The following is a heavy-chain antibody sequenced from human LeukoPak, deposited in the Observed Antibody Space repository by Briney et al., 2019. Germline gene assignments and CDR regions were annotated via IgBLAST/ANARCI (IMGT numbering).Heavy chain of an antibody. V-gene: IGHV3-30*02. D-gene: IGHD5-18*01. CDR3: AKDLGWQLWLPGYFDY. CDR2: IRYDGSNT. Sequence: GGSLRLSCAASGFTFSTYGMHWVRQAPGKGLEWVAFIRYDGSNTYYADSVKGRFTISRDNSKNTLYLQMNSLGAEDTALYYCAKDLGWQLWLPGYFDYWGPGTLVTVSS. CDR1: GFTFSTYG. J-gene: IGHJ4*02.